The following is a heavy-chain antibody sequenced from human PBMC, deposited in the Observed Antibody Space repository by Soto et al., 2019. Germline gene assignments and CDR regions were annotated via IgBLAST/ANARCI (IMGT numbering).Heavy chain of an antibody. D-gene: IGHD6-13*01. Sequence: ASVKVSCKASGYTFTSYYMHWVRQAPGQGLEWMGIINPSGGSTSYAQKFQGRVTMTRDTSTSTVYMELSSLRSEDTAVYYCARDRRIAAAGHDYYYGMDVWGQGTLVTVSS. J-gene: IGHJ6*02. CDR1: GYTFTSYY. CDR2: INPSGGST. CDR3: ARDRRIAAAGHDYYYGMDV. V-gene: IGHV1-46*01.